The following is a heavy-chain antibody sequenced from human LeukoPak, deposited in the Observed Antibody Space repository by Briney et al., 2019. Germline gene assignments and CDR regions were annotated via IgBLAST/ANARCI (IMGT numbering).Heavy chain of an antibody. CDR2: IKQDGSEK. CDR3: AKQRGESGLLWFGEANY. V-gene: IGHV3-7*03. D-gene: IGHD3-10*01. Sequence: GGSLRLSCAASGFTFSRYWMSWVRQAPGKGLEWVANIKQDGSEKYYVDSVKGRFTISRDNTKNSLYLQMNSLRAEDTAVYYCAKQRGESGLLWFGEANYWGQGTLVTVSS. J-gene: IGHJ4*02. CDR1: GFTFSRYW.